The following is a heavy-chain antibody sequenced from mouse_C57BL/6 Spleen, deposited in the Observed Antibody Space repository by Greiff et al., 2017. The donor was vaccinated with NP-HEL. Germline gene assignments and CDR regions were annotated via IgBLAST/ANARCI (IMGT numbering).Heavy chain of an antibody. CDR1: GYTFTSYW. Sequence: VQLQQSGTVLARPGASVKMSCKTSGYTFTSYWMHWVKQRPGQGLEWIGAIYPGNSDTSYNQKFKGKAKLTAVTSASTAYMELSSLTNEDSAVYYCTRHPITTVVEGYFDVWGTGTTVTVSS. CDR2: IYPGNSDT. V-gene: IGHV1-5*01. D-gene: IGHD1-1*01. J-gene: IGHJ1*03. CDR3: TRHPITTVVEGYFDV.